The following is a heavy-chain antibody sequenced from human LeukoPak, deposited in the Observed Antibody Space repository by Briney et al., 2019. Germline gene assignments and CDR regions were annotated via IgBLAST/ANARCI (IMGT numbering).Heavy chain of an antibody. Sequence: SETLSLTCTVSGGSISSGGYYWSWIRQHPGKGLEWIGYIYYSGSTHYNPSLKSRVTISVDTSKNQFSLKLSSVTAADTAVYYCASGYDSSGYYTEHIPFDYWGQGTLVTVSS. J-gene: IGHJ4*02. V-gene: IGHV4-31*03. CDR2: IYYSGST. D-gene: IGHD3-22*01. CDR1: GGSISSGGYY. CDR3: ASGYDSSGYYTEHIPFDY.